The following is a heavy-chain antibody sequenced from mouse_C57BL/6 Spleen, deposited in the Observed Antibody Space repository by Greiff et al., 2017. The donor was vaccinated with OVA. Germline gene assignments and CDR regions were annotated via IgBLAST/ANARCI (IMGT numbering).Heavy chain of an antibody. CDR1: GYTFTSYW. V-gene: IGHV1-72*01. Sequence: VKLQQPGAELVKPGASVKLSCKASGYTFTSYWMHWVKQRPGRGLEWIGRIDPTSGGTNYNEKFKSKATLTVDKPSSTAYMQLSSLTSEGSAVYYSARDNYFDYWGQGTTLTVSS. CDR3: ARDNYFDY. CDR2: IDPTSGGT. J-gene: IGHJ2*01.